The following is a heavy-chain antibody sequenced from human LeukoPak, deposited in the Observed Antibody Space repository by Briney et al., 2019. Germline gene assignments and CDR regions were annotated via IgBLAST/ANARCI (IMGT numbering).Heavy chain of an antibody. CDR1: GGSNSSGDYY. CDR3: ARVGVYYYGSGSYYIFDY. CDR2: IYYSGST. J-gene: IGHJ4*02. Sequence: SETLSLTCTVSGGSNSSGDYYWSWIRQPPGKGLEWIGYIYYSGSTYYNPSLKSRVTISVDTSENQFSLKLSSVTAADTAVYYCARVGVYYYGSGSYYIFDYWGQGTLVTVSS. V-gene: IGHV4-30-4*08. D-gene: IGHD3-10*01.